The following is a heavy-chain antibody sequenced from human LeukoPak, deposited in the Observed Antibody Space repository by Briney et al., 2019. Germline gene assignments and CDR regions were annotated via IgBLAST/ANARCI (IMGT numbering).Heavy chain of an antibody. CDR3: ARSLHYYDSSGYSPLDY. Sequence: SETLSLTCAVYGGSFSGYYWSWIRQPPGKGLEWIGEISHSGSTNYNPSLKSRVTISVDTSKNQFSLKLSSVTAADTAVYYCARSLHYYDSSGYSPLDYWGQGTLVTVSS. CDR1: GGSFSGYY. V-gene: IGHV4-34*01. D-gene: IGHD3-22*01. CDR2: ISHSGST. J-gene: IGHJ4*02.